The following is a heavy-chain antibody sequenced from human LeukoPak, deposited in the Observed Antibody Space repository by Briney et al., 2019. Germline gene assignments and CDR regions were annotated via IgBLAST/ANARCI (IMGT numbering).Heavy chain of an antibody. Sequence: SETLSLTCTVSGGSISSSSYYWGWIRQPPGKGLEWIGSIYYSGSTYYNLSLKSRVTISVDTSKNQFSLKLSSVTAADTAVYYCAREIPWSGYYFDYWGQGTLVTVSS. CDR2: IYYSGST. J-gene: IGHJ4*02. CDR3: AREIPWSGYYFDY. D-gene: IGHD3-3*01. V-gene: IGHV4-39*07. CDR1: GGSISSSSYY.